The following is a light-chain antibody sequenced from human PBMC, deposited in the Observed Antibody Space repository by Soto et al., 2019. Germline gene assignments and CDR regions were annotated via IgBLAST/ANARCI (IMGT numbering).Light chain of an antibody. V-gene: IGKV3-15*01. Sequence: EIVRTQSPATLSVSPGERATLSCRASQSVSSNLAWYQQKPGQAPRLLIYGASTRATGIPARFSGSGSGTEFTLAISSLQSEDFAVYYCQQYNNWPPLTFGGGTKVEIE. CDR3: QQYNNWPPLT. CDR2: GAS. J-gene: IGKJ4*01. CDR1: QSVSSN.